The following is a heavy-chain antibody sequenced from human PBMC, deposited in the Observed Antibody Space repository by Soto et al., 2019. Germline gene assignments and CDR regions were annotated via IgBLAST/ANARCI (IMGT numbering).Heavy chain of an antibody. CDR2: ISGSGGST. Sequence: EVQILESGGDLVQPGGSLRLSCAASGFTFSSYAMSWVRQAPGKGLEWVSGISGSGGSTYYADSVKGRFSISRDNSKNTLYLQMNSLRAEDTAIYYCARVRGYIVVVPAARTYFDYWGPGILVLVSS. CDR3: ARVRGYIVVVPAARTYFDY. V-gene: IGHV3-23*01. D-gene: IGHD2-2*01. CDR1: GFTFSSYA. J-gene: IGHJ4*02.